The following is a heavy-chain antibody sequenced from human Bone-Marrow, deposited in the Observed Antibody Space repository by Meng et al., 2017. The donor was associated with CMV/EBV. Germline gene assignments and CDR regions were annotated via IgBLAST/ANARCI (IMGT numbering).Heavy chain of an antibody. CDR2: ISAYNGNT. CDR3: AMIAARRRPMDNDAFDI. Sequence: ASVKVSCKASGYTFTSYDINWVRQAPGQGLEWMGWISAYNGNTNYAQKLQGRVTMTTDTSTSTAYMELRSLRSDDTAAYYCAMIAARRRPMDNDAFDIWGQGTMVTVSS. D-gene: IGHD6-6*01. J-gene: IGHJ3*02. V-gene: IGHV1-18*01. CDR1: GYTFTSYD.